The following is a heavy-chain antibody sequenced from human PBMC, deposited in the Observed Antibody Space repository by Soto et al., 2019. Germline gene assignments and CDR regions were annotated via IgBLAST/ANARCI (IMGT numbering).Heavy chain of an antibody. J-gene: IGHJ5*02. CDR2: ILPNGGT. CDR3: ARKRIAAADLNWFDP. CDR1: GDSISSSGC. D-gene: IGHD6-13*01. Sequence: PSEPLCLTGSVSGDSISSSGCWTWFLHPPGKGLEWIGEILPNGGTNYNPSFKSRVTISVDKSKNNFSLRLNSVTAADTAVYYCARKRIAAADLNWFDPWGQGTLVTVSS. V-gene: IGHV4-4*02.